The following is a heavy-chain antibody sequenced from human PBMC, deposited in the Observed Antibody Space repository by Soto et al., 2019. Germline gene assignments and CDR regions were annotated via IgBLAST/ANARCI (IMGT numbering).Heavy chain of an antibody. V-gene: IGHV2-5*02. D-gene: IGHD1-26*01. J-gene: IGHJ1*01. CDR3: ALSAPPIVGVTLFHS. CDR1: GFSLTTSGVG. Sequence: QITLKESGPALVEPTQTLTLTCTFSGFSLTTSGVGVGWIRQPPGKALQWLAMIYWDDDKRYSPSLESRLTITKDTSKNQVVLKITDMDPVDTATYYCALSAPPIVGVTLFHSWGQGTLVTVSS. CDR2: IYWDDDK.